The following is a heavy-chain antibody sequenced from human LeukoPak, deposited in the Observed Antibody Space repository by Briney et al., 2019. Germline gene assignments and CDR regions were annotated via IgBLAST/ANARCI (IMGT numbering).Heavy chain of an antibody. J-gene: IGHJ5*02. CDR3: ARGANDFWSGTVVRFDP. Sequence: ASVKVSCKGSGYTLSNHAFSWVRQAPGQGLEWTGWISADNGNTNHAQKFQGRVSLTTDTSTSTAYMELRSLRSDDTAVYYCARGANDFWSGTVVRFDPWGQGTLVTVSS. CDR1: GYTLSNHA. D-gene: IGHD3-3*01. CDR2: ISADNGNT. V-gene: IGHV1-18*04.